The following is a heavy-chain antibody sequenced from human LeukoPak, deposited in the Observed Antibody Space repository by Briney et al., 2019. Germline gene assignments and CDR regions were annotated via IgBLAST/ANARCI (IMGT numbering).Heavy chain of an antibody. CDR1: GFTFSNYA. V-gene: IGHV3-23*01. J-gene: IGHJ4*02. Sequence: TGASLRLSCAASGFTFSNYAMSWVRQAPGKGLEWVSAILGSGGSTYYADSVNGRFTVSRDNSKSTLYLQMNSLRAEDTALYYCAKWGDYDVLTGYYVPDYWGQGTLVTVSS. CDR3: AKWGDYDVLTGYYVPDY. D-gene: IGHD3-9*01. CDR2: ILGSGGST.